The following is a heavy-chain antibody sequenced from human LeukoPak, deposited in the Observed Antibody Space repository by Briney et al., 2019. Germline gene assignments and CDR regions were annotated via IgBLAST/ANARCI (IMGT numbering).Heavy chain of an antibody. Sequence: GGSLRLSCAASGFTFSSYSMNWVRQAPGRGLEWVSSISVSSTYIHYADSIKGRFTISRDNAKNSLYLQMNSLRAEDTAVYYCAKQIGYCSDGSCYFTSWGQGTLVTVSS. CDR1: GFTFSSYS. CDR3: AKQIGYCSDGSCYFTS. CDR2: ISVSSTYI. J-gene: IGHJ4*02. V-gene: IGHV3-21*04. D-gene: IGHD2-15*01.